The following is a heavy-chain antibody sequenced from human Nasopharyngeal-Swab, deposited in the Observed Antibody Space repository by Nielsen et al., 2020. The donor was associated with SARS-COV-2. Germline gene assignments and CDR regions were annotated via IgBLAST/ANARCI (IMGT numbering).Heavy chain of an antibody. CDR2: ISSSSNTI. Sequence: VRQAPGKGLEWVSYISSSSNTIYYANSVKGRFTISRDNARDSLYLQMSSLRAEDTAVYYCAKGRGSYYYYMDVWGKGTTVTVSS. V-gene: IGHV3-48*01. D-gene: IGHD3-10*01. J-gene: IGHJ6*03. CDR3: AKGRGSYYYYMDV.